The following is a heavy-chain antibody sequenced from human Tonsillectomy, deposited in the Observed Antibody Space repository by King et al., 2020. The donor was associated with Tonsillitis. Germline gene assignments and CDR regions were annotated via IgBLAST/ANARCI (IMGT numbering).Heavy chain of an antibody. D-gene: IGHD3-9*01. CDR1: GFSLSTSGVG. V-gene: IGHV2-5*01. CDR2: IYLNEVT. CDR3: AHQGDILTGYDY. Sequence: TLKESGPTLVKPTQTLTLTCTFSGFSLSTSGVGVGWIRQPPGKALEGLSLIYLNEVTRYSPSLKSRLTITKDTSKNQVVLTITNMDPVDTPTYYCAHQGDILTGYDYWGQGTLVTVAS. J-gene: IGHJ4*02.